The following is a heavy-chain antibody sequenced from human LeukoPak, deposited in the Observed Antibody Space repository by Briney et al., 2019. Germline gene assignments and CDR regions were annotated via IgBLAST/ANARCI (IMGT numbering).Heavy chain of an antibody. CDR3: AGVRIRQYYFDF. Sequence: GGSQRLSCAASEFSVGSNYMTWVRQAPGKGLEWVSLIYSGGSTYYADSFKARFTISRENSKNTPYLHMNSRRAEDTAVYYCAGVRIRQYYFDFWGQGTLVTVSS. V-gene: IGHV3-66*01. J-gene: IGHJ4*02. CDR1: EFSVGSNY. D-gene: IGHD1-14*01. CDR2: IYSGGST.